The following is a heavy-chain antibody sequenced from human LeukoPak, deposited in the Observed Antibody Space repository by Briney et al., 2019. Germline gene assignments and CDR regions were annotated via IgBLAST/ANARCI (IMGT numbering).Heavy chain of an antibody. CDR3: ARGTGEQQLVYHFDY. CDR2: ISAYNGNT. CDR1: GYTFTSYG. D-gene: IGHD6-13*01. V-gene: IGHV1-18*01. Sequence: GASVKVSCKASGYTFTSYGISWVRQAPGQGLEWMGWISAYNGNTNYAQKLQGRVTMTTDTSTSTAYMELRSLRSDDTAVYYCARGTGEQQLVYHFDYWGQGTLVTVSS. J-gene: IGHJ4*02.